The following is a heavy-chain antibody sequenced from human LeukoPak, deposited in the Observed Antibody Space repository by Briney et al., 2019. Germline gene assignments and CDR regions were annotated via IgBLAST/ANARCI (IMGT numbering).Heavy chain of an antibody. CDR2: ISAYNGNT. J-gene: IGHJ4*02. CDR1: GYTFTSYG. V-gene: IGHV1-18*01. Sequence: ASVKVSCKASGYTFTSYGISWVRQAPGQGLEWMGWISAYNGNTNYAQKLQGRVTMTRNTSISTAYMELSSLRSDDTAVYYCARDQTAYYYDSSGYYYDYWGQGTLVTVSS. CDR3: ARDQTAYYYDSSGYYYDY. D-gene: IGHD3-22*01.